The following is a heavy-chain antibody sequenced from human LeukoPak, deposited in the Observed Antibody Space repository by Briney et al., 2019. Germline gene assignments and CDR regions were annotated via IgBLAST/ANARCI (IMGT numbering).Heavy chain of an antibody. CDR3: ARGYSSSWYSGTEH. D-gene: IGHD6-13*01. V-gene: IGHV7-4-1*02. Sequence: GAPVKVSCKASGYTFTSYAMNWVRQAPGQGLEWMGWINTNTGNPTYAQGFTGRFVFSLDTSVSTAYLQISSLKAEDTAVYYCARGYSSSWYSGTEHWGQGTLVTVSS. J-gene: IGHJ1*01. CDR1: GYTFTSYA. CDR2: INTNTGNP.